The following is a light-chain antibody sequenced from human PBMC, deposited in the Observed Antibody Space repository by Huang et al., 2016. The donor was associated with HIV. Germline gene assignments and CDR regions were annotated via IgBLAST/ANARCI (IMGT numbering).Light chain of an antibody. Sequence: EIVMTQSPVTLSVSPGERVTLSCRASQSVGSNLAWYQQKPGQPPRLLIYGASTRATGIPGRFSGSGSGTEFALIISSLQSEDSAVYYCQQYNNRPPLTFGGGTKVEIK. CDR3: QQYNNRPPLT. CDR2: GAS. CDR1: QSVGSN. J-gene: IGKJ4*01. V-gene: IGKV3-15*01.